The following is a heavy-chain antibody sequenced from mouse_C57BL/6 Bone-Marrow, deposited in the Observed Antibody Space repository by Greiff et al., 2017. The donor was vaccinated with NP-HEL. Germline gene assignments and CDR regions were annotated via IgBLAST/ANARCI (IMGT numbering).Heavy chain of an antibody. CDR2: IWSGGST. J-gene: IGHJ4*01. CDR3: ARGFRPRPAMDY. V-gene: IGHV2-2*01. CDR1: GFSLTSYG. Sequence: VKLMESGPGLVQPSQSLSITCTVSGFSLTSYGVHWVRQSPGKGLEWLGVIWSGGSTAYNAAFISRLSISKDNSKSQVFVKMNSLQADATAIYYCARGFRPRPAMDYWGQGTSVTVSS.